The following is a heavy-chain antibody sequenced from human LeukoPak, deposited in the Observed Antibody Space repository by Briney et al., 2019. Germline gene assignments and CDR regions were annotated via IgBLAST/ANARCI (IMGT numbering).Heavy chain of an antibody. J-gene: IGHJ4*02. CDR2: INQGGGDT. CDR1: GFTFRTCW. D-gene: IGHD2-21*01. Sequence: GGSLRLSCAASGFTFRTCWMSWVRQAPGKGLEWVASINQGGGDTYYVESVKGQFTISRDNAMNSFFLQMNNLRVEDTAVYYCARLLGDRTIYDYWGQGTLVTVSS. V-gene: IGHV3-7*01. CDR3: ARLLGDRTIYDY.